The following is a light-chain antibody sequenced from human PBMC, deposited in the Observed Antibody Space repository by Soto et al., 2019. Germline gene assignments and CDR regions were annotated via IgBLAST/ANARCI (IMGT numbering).Light chain of an antibody. CDR2: GNS. CDR3: QAFDSSLSTSEWL. Sequence: QSVLTQPPSVSGAPGQRVTISCAGSSSNIGAGFEVHWYQQLPGTAPKLLIYGNSNRPSGVPERFSGSKSGTSASLAITGLRADDEADYYCQAFDSSLSTSEWLFGGGTTLTVL. V-gene: IGLV1-40*01. J-gene: IGLJ3*02. CDR1: SSNIGAGFE.